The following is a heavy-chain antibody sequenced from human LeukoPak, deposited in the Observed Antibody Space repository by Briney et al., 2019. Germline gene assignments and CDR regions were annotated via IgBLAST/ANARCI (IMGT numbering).Heavy chain of an antibody. CDR2: ISPNGDGT. CDR3: ASSNIAARRSDNSFDT. D-gene: IGHD6-6*01. J-gene: IGHJ5*02. Sequence: ASVKVSSKAFADTFSVYYTCRVRHAPGQGLEWMGWISPNGDGTNYAQKFQGRVTMTRDTSVSTTYMELSSLRSDDTAVYYCASSNIAARRSDNSFDTWGQGTLVTVSS. CDR1: ADTFSVYY. V-gene: IGHV1-2*02.